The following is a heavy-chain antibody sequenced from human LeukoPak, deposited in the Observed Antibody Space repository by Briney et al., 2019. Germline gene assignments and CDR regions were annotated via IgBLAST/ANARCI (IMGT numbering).Heavy chain of an antibody. CDR1: GFTFKDYA. Sequence: PGGSLRLSCTASGFTFKDYAMYWVRQAPGKGLEWVSGISWNSGTTDCADSVKGRFTVSRDNAKDSLYLQMNSLRPEDTAWYYCAKDQGRCVSKYYFDYWGRGTLVTVSS. CDR2: ISWNSGTT. CDR3: AKDQGRCVSKYYFDY. D-gene: IGHD2/OR15-2a*01. V-gene: IGHV3-9*01. J-gene: IGHJ4*02.